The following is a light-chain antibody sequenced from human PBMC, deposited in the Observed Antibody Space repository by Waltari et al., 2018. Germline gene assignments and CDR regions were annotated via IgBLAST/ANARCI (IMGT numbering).Light chain of an antibody. CDR3: SSYAGNRSVV. Sequence: QSALTQPASVSGSPGQSITVSCTGTSSDVGSYNLVSWYQQHPGKAPKLLIFEVSQLPSGISNRFSGSKSGNTASLTVSGLQADDGADYYCSSYAGNRSVVFGGGTKLTVL. J-gene: IGLJ2*01. CDR1: SSDVGSYNL. V-gene: IGLV2-23*02. CDR2: EVS.